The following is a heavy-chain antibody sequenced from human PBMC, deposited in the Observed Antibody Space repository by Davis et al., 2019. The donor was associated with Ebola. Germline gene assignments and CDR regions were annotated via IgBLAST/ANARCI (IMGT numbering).Heavy chain of an antibody. Sequence: GGSLRLSCTASGFNFGEYALTWVRQTPRKGLEWVGFISNKAYGGTTEYAASVKGRFTISRDDSGNIAYLQMNSLKIEDTAVYYCARESGGGIDYWGQGTLVTVSS. J-gene: IGHJ4*02. CDR3: ARESGGGIDY. V-gene: IGHV3-49*04. CDR1: GFNFGEYA. CDR2: ISNKAYGGTT. D-gene: IGHD1-26*01.